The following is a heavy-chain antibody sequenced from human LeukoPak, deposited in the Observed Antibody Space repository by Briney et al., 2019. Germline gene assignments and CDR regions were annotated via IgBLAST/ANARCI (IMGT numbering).Heavy chain of an antibody. Sequence: GGSLRLSCAASGFTFSSYGMHWVRQAPGKGLEWVVIIWYDGSNKYYADSVKGRFTVSKDNSKNMLHLQMSSLRAEDTAVYYCATEHGERSIWFTRFDYWGRGTLVTVSS. CDR3: ATEHGERSIWFTRFDY. J-gene: IGHJ4*02. V-gene: IGHV3-33*01. CDR1: GFTFSSYG. D-gene: IGHD6-13*01. CDR2: IWYDGSNK.